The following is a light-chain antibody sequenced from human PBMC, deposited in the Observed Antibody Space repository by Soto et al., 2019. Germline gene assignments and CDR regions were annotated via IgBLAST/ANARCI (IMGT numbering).Light chain of an antibody. CDR3: QQRANWSPIT. J-gene: IGKJ5*01. V-gene: IGKV1-9*01. CDR2: AAS. CDR1: QGISSS. Sequence: DIQLTQSPSFLSAFVGDRVTITCRASQGISSSLAWYQQKPGEAPKLLIYAASTLQSGVPPRFSGSGSRTEFTLTISSLQPEDFAVYYCQQRANWSPITFGRGTRLAIK.